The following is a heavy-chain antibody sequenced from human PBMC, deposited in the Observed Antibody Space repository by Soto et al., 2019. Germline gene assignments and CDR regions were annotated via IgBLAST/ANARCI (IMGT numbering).Heavy chain of an antibody. CDR2: ISYDGSNK. J-gene: IGHJ6*02. CDR1: GFTFSSYA. V-gene: IGHV3-30-3*01. D-gene: IGHD5-18*01. Sequence: GGSLRLSCAASGFTFSSYAMHWVRRAPGKGLEWVAVISYDGSNKYYADSVKGRFTISRDNSKNTLYLQMNSLSAEDTAVYYCARAPRTWIQPWAPSPGMDVWGQGTTVTVSS. CDR3: ARAPRTWIQPWAPSPGMDV.